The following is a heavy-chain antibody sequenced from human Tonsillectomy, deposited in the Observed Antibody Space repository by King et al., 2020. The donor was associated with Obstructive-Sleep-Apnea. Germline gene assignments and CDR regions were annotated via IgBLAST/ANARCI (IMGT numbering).Heavy chain of an antibody. J-gene: IGHJ5*02. V-gene: IGHV4-30-4*01. CDR1: GGSISSGDYY. Sequence: VQLQESGPGLVKPSQTLSLTCTVSGGSISSGDYYWSWLRQPPGKGLEWIGYIFYSGSAYYNPSLKSRVIISLDTSKNQFSLKLSSVTAADTAVYYCARQYYRSGTYYGYWFDPWGHGTLVTVSS. D-gene: IGHD3-10*01. CDR2: IFYSGSA. CDR3: ARQYYRSGTYYGYWFDP.